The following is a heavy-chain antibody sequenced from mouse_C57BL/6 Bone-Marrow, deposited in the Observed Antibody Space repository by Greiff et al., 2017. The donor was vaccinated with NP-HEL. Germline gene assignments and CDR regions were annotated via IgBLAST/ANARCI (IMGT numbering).Heavy chain of an antibody. CDR1: GYSITSGYY. V-gene: IGHV3-6*01. Sequence: EVQLQQSGPGLVKPSQSLSLTCSVTGYSITSGYYWNWIRQFPGNKLEWMGYISYDGSNNYNPSLKNRISITRDTSKNQFFLKLNSVTTEDTATYYGARVEGGSSYDWYFDVWGTGTTVTVSS. CDR2: ISYDGSN. J-gene: IGHJ1*03. D-gene: IGHD1-1*01. CDR3: ARVEGGSSYDWYFDV.